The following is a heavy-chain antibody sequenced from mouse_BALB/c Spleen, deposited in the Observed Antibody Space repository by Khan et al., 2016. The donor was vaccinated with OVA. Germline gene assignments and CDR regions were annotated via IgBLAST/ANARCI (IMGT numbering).Heavy chain of an antibody. CDR2: INTYTGEP. CDR3: ARVGNYWYFDV. CDR1: GYTFTNYL. D-gene: IGHD2-1*01. J-gene: IGHJ1*01. Sequence: SLPYLKKPGETVKISCKASGYTFTNYLITWVKQAPGKGLKWMGWINTYTGEPTYADDFKGRFAFSLETSATTASLQINNLKNEDTATYFCARVGNYWYFDVWGAGTTVTVSS. V-gene: IGHV9-3-1*01.